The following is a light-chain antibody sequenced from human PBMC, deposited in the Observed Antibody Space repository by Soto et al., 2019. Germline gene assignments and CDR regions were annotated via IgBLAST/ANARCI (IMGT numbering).Light chain of an antibody. V-gene: IGKV3-11*01. CDR3: QKYDQWHIT. Sequence: EIVLPPSQATLSLSPVEIAPLSCMSRPIIIRYLALYQPKPGQATRIIIYDSYSSATCITARFSCIGSWTDFTLPISRLEPEDFSVYYCQKYDQWHITCGQGQRRELK. J-gene: IGKJ5*01. CDR2: DSY. CDR1: PIIIRY.